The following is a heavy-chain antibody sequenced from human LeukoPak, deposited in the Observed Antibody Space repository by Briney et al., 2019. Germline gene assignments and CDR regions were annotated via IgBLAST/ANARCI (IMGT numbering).Heavy chain of an antibody. Sequence: GGSLRLSCTASGFTFGDYAMSWVRQAPGKGLEWVGFIRSKAYGGTTEYAASVKGRFTIPRDDSKSIAYLQMNSLKTEDTAVYYCTREGYYYDSSGYYFYFDYRGQGTLVTVSS. J-gene: IGHJ4*02. CDR1: GFTFGDYA. CDR3: TREGYYYDSSGYYFYFDY. CDR2: IRSKAYGGTT. D-gene: IGHD3-22*01. V-gene: IGHV3-49*04.